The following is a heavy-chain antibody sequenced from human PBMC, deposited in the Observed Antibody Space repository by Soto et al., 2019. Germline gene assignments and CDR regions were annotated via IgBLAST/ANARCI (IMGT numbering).Heavy chain of an antibody. D-gene: IGHD2-8*01. V-gene: IGHV3-23*01. CDR2: ISGSGGST. CDR3: AKDLLVMVYAINFDY. Sequence: GGSLRLSCAASGFTFSSYAMSWVRQAPGKGLEWVSAISGSGGSTYYADSVKGRFTISRDNSKNTLYLQMNSLRAEDTAVYYCAKDLLVMVYAINFDYWGQGTLVTVSS. CDR1: GFTFSSYA. J-gene: IGHJ4*02.